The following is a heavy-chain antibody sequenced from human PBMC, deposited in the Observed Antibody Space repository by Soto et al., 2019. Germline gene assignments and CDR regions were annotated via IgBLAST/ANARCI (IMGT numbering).Heavy chain of an antibody. CDR2: FDAENGKT. CDR3: ARGGRSYPLDP. CDR1: GYTLTELS. Sequence: GASVKVSCKVSGYTLTELSMHWVRQAPGKGLEWMGGFDAENGKTIYAQKFQGRVTMTKDTSTSTAYMELRSLRSDDTAVYYCARGGRSYPLDPWGQGTLVTVSS. D-gene: IGHD3-16*01. V-gene: IGHV1-24*01. J-gene: IGHJ5*02.